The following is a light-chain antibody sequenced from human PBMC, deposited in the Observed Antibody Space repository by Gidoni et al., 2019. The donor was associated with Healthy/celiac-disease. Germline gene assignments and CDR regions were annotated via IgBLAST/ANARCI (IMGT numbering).Light chain of an antibody. CDR3: QQYYSTPPT. V-gene: IGKV4-1*01. J-gene: IGKJ1*01. CDR2: WAS. Sequence: DIVMTQSPDALAVSLGERATINCKSSQSVLYSYNNKNYLAWYQQKPGQPPKLLIYWASTRESGVPDRFSGSGSGTDFPLTFSSLQASDVAVYYCQQYYSTPPTFGQXTKVEIK. CDR1: QSVLYSYNNKNY.